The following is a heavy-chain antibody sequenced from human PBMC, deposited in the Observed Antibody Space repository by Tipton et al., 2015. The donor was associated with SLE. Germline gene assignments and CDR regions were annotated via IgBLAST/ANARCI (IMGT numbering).Heavy chain of an antibody. J-gene: IGHJ3*01. CDR1: GGSMSGDY. V-gene: IGHV4-59*08. D-gene: IGHD3-22*01. CDR2: VFYSGNT. CDR3: ARHMSVTYDNFDV. Sequence: TLSLTCTVSGGSMSGDYWSWIRQPPGGGLEWIGYVFYSGNTRYNPSLQSRVSISIDTSKKQFSLGLSSVTAAGTAVYYCARHMSVTYDNFDVWGQGTVVTVSS.